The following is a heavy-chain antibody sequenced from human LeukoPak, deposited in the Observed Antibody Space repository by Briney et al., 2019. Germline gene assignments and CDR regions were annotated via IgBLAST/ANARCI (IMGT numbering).Heavy chain of an antibody. D-gene: IGHD6-19*01. V-gene: IGHV3-23*01. CDR3: AKEKGGSGLFDY. Sequence: GGSLRLSCAASGFTFSNYAMTWVRQAPGKGLEWVSAINSGGSTNYADSVKGRFTISRDNSRNTLYLQMNSLRAEDTAIYYCAKEKGGSGLFDYWGQGTLVTVSS. CDR1: GFTFSNYA. CDR2: INSGGST. J-gene: IGHJ4*02.